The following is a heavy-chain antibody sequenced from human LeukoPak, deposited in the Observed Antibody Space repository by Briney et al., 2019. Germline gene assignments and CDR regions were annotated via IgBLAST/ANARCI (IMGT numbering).Heavy chain of an antibody. D-gene: IGHD2-2*01. CDR1: GGSISSGDYY. CDR3: ARYCSSTSCYDYDAFDI. V-gene: IGHV4-30-4*01. CDR2: IYYSGST. Sequence: PSETLSLTCTVSGGSISSGDYYWSWIRQPPGKGLEWIGYIYYSGSTYYNPSLKSRVTISVDTSKNQFSLKLSSVTAVDTAVYYCARYCSSTSCYDYDAFDIWGQGTVVTVSS. J-gene: IGHJ3*02.